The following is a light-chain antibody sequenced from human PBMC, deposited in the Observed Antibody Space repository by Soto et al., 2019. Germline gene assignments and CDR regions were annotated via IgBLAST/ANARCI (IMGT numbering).Light chain of an antibody. CDR1: QSVRSD. V-gene: IGKV3-15*01. Sequence: EIVMTQSPATLSVSPGERATLSCRASQSVRSDLAWYQQKPGQAPRLLIYDASTRATGIPVRFSGSGSGAEFTLTISRLQSEDFAVYYCQHYNEWPNIFGQGTKLEIK. CDR2: DAS. J-gene: IGKJ2*01. CDR3: QHYNEWPNI.